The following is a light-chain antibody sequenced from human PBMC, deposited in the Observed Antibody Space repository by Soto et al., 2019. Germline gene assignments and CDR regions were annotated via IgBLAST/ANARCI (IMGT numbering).Light chain of an antibody. Sequence: DIQMTQSPSTLSACVGDRVTITCRASQSIGSWLAWYQQKPGKAPKVLIYDASSLESGVPSRFSGSGSGTEFTLTISSLQPDDFATYYCQQYNSYSTFGPGTKVDIK. CDR1: QSIGSW. CDR3: QQYNSYST. J-gene: IGKJ3*01. CDR2: DAS. V-gene: IGKV1-5*01.